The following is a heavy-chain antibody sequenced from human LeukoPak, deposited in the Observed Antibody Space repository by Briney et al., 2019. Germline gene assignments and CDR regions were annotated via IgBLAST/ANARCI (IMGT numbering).Heavy chain of an antibody. J-gene: IGHJ3*02. Sequence: PGGALRLSCAASGFTFSSYAMSWVRQAPGKGLEWVANIKQDGSEKYYVDSVKGRFTISRDNAKNSLYLQMNSLRAEDTAVYYCARPYYAILTGYSPGAFDIWGQGTMVTVSS. D-gene: IGHD3-9*01. V-gene: IGHV3-7*01. CDR3: ARPYYAILTGYSPGAFDI. CDR2: IKQDGSEK. CDR1: GFTFSSYA.